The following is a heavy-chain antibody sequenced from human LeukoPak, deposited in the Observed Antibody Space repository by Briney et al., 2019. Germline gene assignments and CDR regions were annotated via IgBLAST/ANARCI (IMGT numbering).Heavy chain of an antibody. J-gene: IGHJ4*02. Sequence: SETLSLTCTVSGGSISNYNYYWAWIRQPPGKGLEWIGSVYYSGSTYYNPSLKSRVTISVDTSKNQFSLKVTSVTAADTAVYYCARKIPGSWEYFDYWGQGTLVTVSS. CDR1: GGSISNYNYY. CDR2: VYYSGST. CDR3: ARKIPGSWEYFDY. D-gene: IGHD1-26*01. V-gene: IGHV4-39*01.